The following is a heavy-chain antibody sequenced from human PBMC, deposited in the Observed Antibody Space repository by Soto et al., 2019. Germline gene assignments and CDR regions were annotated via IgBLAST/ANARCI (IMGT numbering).Heavy chain of an antibody. CDR3: VKDGGSGWPLN. J-gene: IGHJ4*02. CDR2: ISGSGTTT. CDR1: GFTFSSFG. Sequence: EVQLLESVGGLVQPGGSLRLSCAASGFTFSSFGMDWVRQDPGKGLEWVSGISGSGTTTYYADSVKGRFTISRDNSKNILYLQLNSLRVEDTAVYYCVKDGGSGWPLNWGQGTLVTVPS. V-gene: IGHV3-23*01. D-gene: IGHD6-19*01.